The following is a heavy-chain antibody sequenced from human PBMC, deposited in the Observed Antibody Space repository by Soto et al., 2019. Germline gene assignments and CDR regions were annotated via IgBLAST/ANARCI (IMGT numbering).Heavy chain of an antibody. CDR2: INPNSGGT. J-gene: IGHJ5*02. D-gene: IGHD6-6*01. V-gene: IGHV1-2*04. CDR3: ARDLASSSSENWFDP. CDR1: GYTFTGYY. Sequence: ASVKVSCKASGYTFTGYYMHWVRQAPGQGLEWMGWINPNSGGTNYAQKFQGWVTMTRDTSISTAYMELSRLRSDDTAVYYYARDLASSSSENWFDPWGQGTLVTVSS.